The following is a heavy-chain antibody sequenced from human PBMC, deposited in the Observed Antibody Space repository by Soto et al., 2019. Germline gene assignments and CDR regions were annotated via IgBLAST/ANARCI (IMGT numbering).Heavy chain of an antibody. J-gene: IGHJ4*02. Sequence: EVQLLESGGGLVQPGGSLRLSCAASGFTFSNYAMTWVRQAPGKGLEWVSAISGSGGSAYYADSVKGRFTISRDNSKNTLSLQMNRLRAEDTARYYCAKRTAPPLTTAGLVLIVGLDFWGQGTPVTDSS. CDR3: AKRTAPPLTTAGLVLIVGLDF. CDR2: ISGSGGSA. CDR1: GFTFSNYA. D-gene: IGHD3-9*01. V-gene: IGHV3-23*01.